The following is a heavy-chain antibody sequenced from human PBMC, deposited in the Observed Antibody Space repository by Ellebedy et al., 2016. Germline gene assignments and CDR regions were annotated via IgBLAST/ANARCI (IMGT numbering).Heavy chain of an antibody. D-gene: IGHD5/OR15-5a*01. CDR2: IYPDDSDT. Sequence: GGSLRLSCEVFGYTFTTSWIGWVRQRPGKSLEWMGIIYPDDSDTRYSPSLEGHVTISADKSITTAYLQWSSLKASDTAMYYCARRFSSLRFGVFDPWGQGTLVTVSS. J-gene: IGHJ5*02. CDR1: GYTFTTSW. CDR3: ARRFSSLRFGVFDP. V-gene: IGHV5-51*01.